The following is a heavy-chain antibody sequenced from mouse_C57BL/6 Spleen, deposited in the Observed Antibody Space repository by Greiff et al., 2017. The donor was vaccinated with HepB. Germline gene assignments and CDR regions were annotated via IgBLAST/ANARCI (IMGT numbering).Heavy chain of an antibody. Sequence: VQLKESGPELVKPGASVKMSCKASGYTFTDYNIHWVKQSHGKSLEWIGYINPNNGGTSYNQKFKGKATLTVNKSSSTAYMELRSLTSEDSAVYYCARAANWDGNYFDYWGQGTTLTVSS. CDR1: GYTFTDYN. J-gene: IGHJ2*01. V-gene: IGHV1-22*01. CDR3: ARAANWDGNYFDY. D-gene: IGHD4-1*01. CDR2: INPNNGGT.